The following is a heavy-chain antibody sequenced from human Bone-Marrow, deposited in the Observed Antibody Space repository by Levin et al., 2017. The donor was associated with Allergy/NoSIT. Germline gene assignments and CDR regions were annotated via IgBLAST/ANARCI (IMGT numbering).Heavy chain of an antibody. J-gene: IGHJ4*02. V-gene: IGHV4-59*08. CDR1: SGSINNNY. CDR3: ARLGALGSAHYFDY. D-gene: IGHD7-27*01. CDR2: IYFNGAA. Sequence: SQTLSLTCTVSSGSINNNYWSWIRQPPGKGLEFIGYIYFNGAANYNPSLKSRATLSVDMSMNHFSLKLTSVTAADTAIYYCARLGALGSAHYFDYWGRGTLVTVSS.